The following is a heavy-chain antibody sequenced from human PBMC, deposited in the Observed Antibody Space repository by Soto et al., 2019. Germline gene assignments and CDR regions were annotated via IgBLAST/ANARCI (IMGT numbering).Heavy chain of an antibody. CDR3: GRLTSYDLSRTEF. CDR1: WYTFTSSW. CDR2: IDPGDSYT. J-gene: IGHJ6*04. Sequence: PGESLQISCEGSWYTFTSSWISWVRQMPGKGLEWMGRIDPGDSYTTYSQSFQGHVSISVDKSISTAYLQWSSLKASDTAMYYCGRLTSYDLSRTEFWGEGTTVTRSS. V-gene: IGHV5-10-1*01. D-gene: IGHD3-3*01.